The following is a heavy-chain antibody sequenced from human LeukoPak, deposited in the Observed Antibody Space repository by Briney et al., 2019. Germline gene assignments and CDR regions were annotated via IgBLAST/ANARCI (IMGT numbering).Heavy chain of an antibody. CDR3: ATGDTAMIFDY. CDR2: IYHSGST. J-gene: IGHJ4*02. Sequence: PSETLSLTCTVSGGSISSGGYYWSWIRQPPGKGLEWIGYIYHSGSTYYNPSLKSRVTISVDTSKNQFSLKLSTVTAADTAVYYCATGDTAMIFDYWGQGTLVTVS. D-gene: IGHD5-18*01. V-gene: IGHV4-30-2*02. CDR1: GGSISSGGYY.